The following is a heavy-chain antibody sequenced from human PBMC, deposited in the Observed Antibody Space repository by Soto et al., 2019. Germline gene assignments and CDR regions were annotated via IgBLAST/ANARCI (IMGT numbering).Heavy chain of an antibody. J-gene: IGHJ6*02. CDR1: GFTLGTYA. CDR2: ISYEGSNT. Sequence: GGSLRLSCVASGFTLGTYAIHWVRMAPGKGLQWVALISYEGSNTYYADSLEGRFTVSTDNSKNTLYLQMNSLRPEYTGVYYCSRVTPGNNRYYFCGLDVCGQGXSGTVSS. CDR3: SRVTPGNNRYYFCGLDV. V-gene: IGHV3-30-3*01. D-gene: IGHD1-1*01.